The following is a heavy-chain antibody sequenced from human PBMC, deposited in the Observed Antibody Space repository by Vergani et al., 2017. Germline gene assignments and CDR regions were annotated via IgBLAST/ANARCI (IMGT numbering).Heavy chain of an antibody. Sequence: EVQLLESGGDLVQPGGSLRLSCAASGFTFIMHAMSWVRQAPGKGLEWVSTLSASDRRTHYADSVKGRCTISRDNSKNTLHLQMNSLRADDTAVYYCTKGSRGYTGYFFDYWGQGTLATVSS. CDR2: LSASDRRT. CDR1: GFTFIMHA. V-gene: IGHV3-23*01. D-gene: IGHD5-12*01. CDR3: TKGSRGYTGYFFDY. J-gene: IGHJ4*02.